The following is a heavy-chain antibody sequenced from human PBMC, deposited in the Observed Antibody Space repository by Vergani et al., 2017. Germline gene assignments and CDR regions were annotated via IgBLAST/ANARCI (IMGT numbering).Heavy chain of an antibody. CDR2: IYYSGST. J-gene: IGHJ4*02. Sequence: QVQLQESGPGLVKPSETLSLTCTVSGGSISSYYWSWIRQPPGKGLEWIGYIYYSGSTNYNPSLKSRVTISVDTSKNQFSLKLRSVTAADTAVYYCARALNWGAADYWGQGTLVTVSS. D-gene: IGHD7-27*01. CDR1: GGSISSYY. CDR3: ARALNWGAADY. V-gene: IGHV4-59*01.